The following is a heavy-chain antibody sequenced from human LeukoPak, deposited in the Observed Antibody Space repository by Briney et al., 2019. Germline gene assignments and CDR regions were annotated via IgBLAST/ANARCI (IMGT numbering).Heavy chain of an antibody. CDR2: MKHDGSEK. V-gene: IGHV3-7*03. CDR1: GFTFSSDW. Sequence: GGSLRLSCAASGFTFSSDWMSWVRQAPGKGLEWVANMKHDGSEKYYVDSVKGRFTISRDNAKNSLYLQMNSLRTEDTAGYYCATGSSARGGSDYWGQGTLVTVSS. CDR3: ATGSSARGGSDY. J-gene: IGHJ4*02. D-gene: IGHD6-13*01.